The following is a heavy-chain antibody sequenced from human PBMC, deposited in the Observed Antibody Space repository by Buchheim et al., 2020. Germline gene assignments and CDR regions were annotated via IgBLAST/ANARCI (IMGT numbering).Heavy chain of an antibody. CDR1: GFTFSSYG. Sequence: QVQLVESGGGVVQPGRSLRLSCAASGFTFSSYGMHWVRQAPGKGLEWVAVISYDGSNKYYADSVKGRFTISRDNSKNTLYLQMNSLRAEDTAVYYCAKDRSEYYYYYGMDVWGQGIT. CDR2: ISYDGSNK. CDR3: AKDRSEYYYYYGMDV. J-gene: IGHJ6*02. V-gene: IGHV3-30*18. D-gene: IGHD2-15*01.